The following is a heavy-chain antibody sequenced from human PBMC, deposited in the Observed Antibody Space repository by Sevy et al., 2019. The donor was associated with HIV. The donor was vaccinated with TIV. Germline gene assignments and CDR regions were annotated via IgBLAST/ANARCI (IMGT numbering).Heavy chain of an antibody. J-gene: IGHJ4*02. CDR2: ISSSSSYI. D-gene: IGHD3-3*01. V-gene: IGHV3-21*01. Sequence: GGSLRLSCAASGFTFSSYSMNWVRQAPGEGLEWVSSISSSSSYIYYADSVKGRFTISRDNAKNSLYLQMNSLRAEDTAVYYCARGVRDFWSGYPDYWGQGTLVTVSS. CDR3: ARGVRDFWSGYPDY. CDR1: GFTFSSYS.